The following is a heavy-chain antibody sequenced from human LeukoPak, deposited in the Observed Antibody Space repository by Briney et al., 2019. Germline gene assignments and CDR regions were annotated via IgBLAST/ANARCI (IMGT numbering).Heavy chain of an antibody. CDR1: GFTFSSYS. CDR3: ASTLMTTVTTNWFDP. V-gene: IGHV3-21*01. CDR2: ISSSSSYI. J-gene: IGHJ5*02. Sequence: GGSLILSCAASGFTFSSYSMNWVRQAPGKGLEWVSSISSSSSYIYYADSVKGRFTISRDNAKNSLYLQMNSLRAEDTAVYYCASTLMTTVTTNWFDPWGQGTLVTVSA. D-gene: IGHD4-17*01.